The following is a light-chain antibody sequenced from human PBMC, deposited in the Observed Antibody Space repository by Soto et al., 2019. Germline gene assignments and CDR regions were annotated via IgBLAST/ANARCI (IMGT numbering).Light chain of an antibody. CDR1: QSISTW. CDR2: KAS. J-gene: IGKJ1*01. Sequence: DIPMTQSPPTLSANVGDRVTITCRASQSISTWLAWYQQKAGKAPRLLIYKASTLENGVPSRFSGSGSGTEFSLTISSLQPDDFATYYCQQYNRGFGQGTKVEVK. V-gene: IGKV1-5*03. CDR3: QQYNRG.